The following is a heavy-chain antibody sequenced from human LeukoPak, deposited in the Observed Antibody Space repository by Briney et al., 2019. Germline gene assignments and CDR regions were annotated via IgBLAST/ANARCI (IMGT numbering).Heavy chain of an antibody. CDR1: GFTFSSYW. J-gene: IGHJ3*01. CDR3: AKSSQGAFDF. D-gene: IGHD2-15*01. CDR2: IKQDGSEK. Sequence: GGSLRLSCAAGGFTFSSYWMSWVRQARVKGLEWVANIKQDGSEKYYVDSVKGRFTISRDNAKNSLSLQMNSLRAEDTAVYYCAKSSQGAFDFWGQGTMVTVSS. V-gene: IGHV3-7*02.